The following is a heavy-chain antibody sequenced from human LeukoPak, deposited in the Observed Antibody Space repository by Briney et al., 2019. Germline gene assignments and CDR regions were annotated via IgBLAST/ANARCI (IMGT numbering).Heavy chain of an antibody. CDR1: GFTFSSYA. J-gene: IGHJ4*02. CDR3: NVVVAAAYFDY. CDR2: ISGSGGST. V-gene: IGHV3-23*01. D-gene: IGHD2-15*01. Sequence: GGSLRLSCAASGFTFSSYAMSWVRQAPGKGLEWVSTISGSGGSTYYADSVKGRFTISRDNSKNTLSLQMISLRAEDTAVYYCNVVVAAAYFDYWGQGTLVTVSS.